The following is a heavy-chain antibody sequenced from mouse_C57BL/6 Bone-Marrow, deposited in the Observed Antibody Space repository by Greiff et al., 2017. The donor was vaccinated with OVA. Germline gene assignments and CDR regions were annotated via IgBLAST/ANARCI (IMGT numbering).Heavy chain of an antibody. D-gene: IGHD2-4*01. CDR2: ISDGGSYT. CDR1: GSTFTSYA. CDR3: AREAYDYVPDY. Sequence: EVQLQESGGGLVKPGGSLKLSCAASGSTFTSYAMPWVRQTPEKSLEWVATISDGGSYTHYPQNVKGRFTVSRDNAKNNLYLQMSHLKSEDTAMYYCAREAYDYVPDYWGQGTTLTVSS. J-gene: IGHJ2*01. V-gene: IGHV5-4*01.